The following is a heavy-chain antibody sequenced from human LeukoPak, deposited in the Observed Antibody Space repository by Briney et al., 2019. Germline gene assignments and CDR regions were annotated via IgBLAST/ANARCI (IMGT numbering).Heavy chain of an antibody. V-gene: IGHV3-30*12. D-gene: IGHD2-15*01. CDR2: ILHDEK. Sequence: GGSLRLSCAASGFTFSSFGMHWVRQAPGRGLEWVTLILHDEKHYADSVKGRFTISRDNSENTLYLQMDSLRAEDTAVYYCARYCSGGCYSGVDYWGQGTLVTVPS. CDR3: ARYCSGGCYSGVDY. CDR1: GFTFSSFG. J-gene: IGHJ4*02.